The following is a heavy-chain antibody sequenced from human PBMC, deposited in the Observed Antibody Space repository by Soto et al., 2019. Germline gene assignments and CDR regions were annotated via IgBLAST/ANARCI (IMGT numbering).Heavy chain of an antibody. J-gene: IGHJ3*02. V-gene: IGHV4-34*01. Sequence: SETLSLTCAVYGASFSNYYWRWLRQPPGKGLEWIGEINHGGSTNYNPSLKSRVTMSIDTHKTQLSLKLTSVTAADTAIYYCAGAIRSSWNDAFHIWGQGTMVTVSS. CDR1: GASFSNYY. CDR3: AGAIRSSWNDAFHI. CDR2: INHGGST. D-gene: IGHD6-13*01.